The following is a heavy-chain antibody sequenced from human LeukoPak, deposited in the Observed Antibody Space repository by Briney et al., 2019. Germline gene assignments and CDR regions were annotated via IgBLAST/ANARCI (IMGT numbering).Heavy chain of an antibody. CDR3: ARVFRYSSFDY. CDR2: YSAGST. D-gene: IGHD3-9*01. Sequence: GGSLRLSCAASGFSFSRYYMGWVRQAPGKGLRWVSLYSAGSTYYADSVQGRFTISGDDSENTVYLQMDSLRAEDTAVYFCARVFRYSSFDYWGQGTLVTVSS. J-gene: IGHJ4*02. CDR1: GFSFSRYY. V-gene: IGHV3-53*01.